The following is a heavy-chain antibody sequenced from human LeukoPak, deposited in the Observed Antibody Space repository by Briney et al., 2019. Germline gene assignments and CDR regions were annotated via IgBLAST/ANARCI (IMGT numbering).Heavy chain of an antibody. CDR1: GFTFSSYG. J-gene: IGHJ5*02. Sequence: GGSVRLSCAASGFTFSSYGMHWVRQAPGKGLEWVAVISYDGSNKYYADSVKGRFTIARDNSKNTLYLQMNSLRAEDTAVYYCAKDHWSSGAGQQLVPWGQGTLVTVSS. CDR3: AKDHWSSGAGQQLVP. CDR2: ISYDGSNK. D-gene: IGHD6-13*01. V-gene: IGHV3-30*18.